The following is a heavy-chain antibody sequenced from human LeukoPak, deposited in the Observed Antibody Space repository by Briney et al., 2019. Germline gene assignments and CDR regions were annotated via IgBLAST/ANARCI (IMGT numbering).Heavy chain of an antibody. CDR2: ISYSGST. CDR3: ARYDLGYCSSTSCAHLHDAFDI. J-gene: IGHJ3*02. V-gene: IGHV4-59*01. D-gene: IGHD2-2*01. Sequence: SETLSLTCTVSGVSISTYSWSWIRQPPGKGLEWIGYISYSGSTNYNPSLKSRVTISVDTSKNQFSLKLSSVTAADTAVYYCARYDLGYCSSTSCAHLHDAFDIWAKGQWSPSLQ. CDR1: GVSISTYS.